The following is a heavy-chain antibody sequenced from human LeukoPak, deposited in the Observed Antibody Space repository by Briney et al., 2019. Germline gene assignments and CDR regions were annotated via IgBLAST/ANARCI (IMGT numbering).Heavy chain of an antibody. CDR1: GFTFRSYA. Sequence: GGSLRLSCAASGFTFRSYAMHWVRQAPGKGLEWVAVISYDGSNKYYADSVKGRFTISRDNSKNTLYLQMNSLRAEDTAVYYCAKPWYYYDSSGYYFDYWGQGTLVTVSS. J-gene: IGHJ4*02. CDR2: ISYDGSNK. CDR3: AKPWYYYDSSGYYFDY. D-gene: IGHD3-22*01. V-gene: IGHV3-30*18.